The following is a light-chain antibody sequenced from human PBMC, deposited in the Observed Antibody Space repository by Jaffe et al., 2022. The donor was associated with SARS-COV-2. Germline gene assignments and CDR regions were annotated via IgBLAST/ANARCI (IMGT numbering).Light chain of an antibody. J-gene: IGKJ1*01. CDR1: QSISSW. Sequence: DIQMTQSPSTLSASVGDRVTITCRASQSISSWLAWYQQKPGKAPKLLIYKAFSLESGVPSRFSGSASGTEFTLTISSLQPDDFATYYCQQYNSSPWTFGQGTKVEIK. CDR3: QQYNSSPWT. V-gene: IGKV1-5*03. CDR2: KAF.